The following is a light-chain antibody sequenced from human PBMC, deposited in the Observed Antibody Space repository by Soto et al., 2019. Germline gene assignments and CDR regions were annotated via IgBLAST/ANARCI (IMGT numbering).Light chain of an antibody. CDR1: SSNIGAGYD. CDR3: QSYDSSLSAHVV. J-gene: IGLJ2*01. V-gene: IGLV1-40*01. Sequence: QTVVTQPPSVSGAPGQTVTISCTGSSSNIGAGYDVHWYQQLPGTAPKLLIYGNSNRPSGVPDRFSGSKSGTSASLAITGLQAEEEADYYCQSYDSSLSAHVVFGGGTKLTVL. CDR2: GNS.